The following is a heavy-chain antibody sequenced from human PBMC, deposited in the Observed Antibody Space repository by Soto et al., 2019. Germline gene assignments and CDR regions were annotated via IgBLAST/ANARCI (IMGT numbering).Heavy chain of an antibody. CDR2: FSGSDGTT. CDR3: AKWGYDCDSSEAGALGT. V-gene: IGHV3-23*01. J-gene: IGHJ3*02. Sequence: TPGKGLEWVSAFSGSDGTTYYADFVKGRFTISRDNSKNTLYLQMNSLRAEDTAAYYCAKWGYDCDSSEAGALGTWGQRSIVPV. D-gene: IGHD3-22*01.